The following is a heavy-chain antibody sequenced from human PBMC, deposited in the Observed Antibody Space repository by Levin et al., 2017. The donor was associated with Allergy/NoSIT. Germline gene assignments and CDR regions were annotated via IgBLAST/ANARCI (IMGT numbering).Heavy chain of an antibody. CDR1: GDSVTNNEYY. Sequence: SQTLSLTCGVSGDSVTNNEYYWGWIRQPPGKRLEWIASIYYSGIAYYNPSLKSRVAISVDTSNNQISLSLASVTAADTTVYYCVRVFLTGYKYYFDSWGQGTLVTVSS. CDR2: IYYSGIA. V-gene: IGHV4-39*01. D-gene: IGHD3-9*01. J-gene: IGHJ4*02. CDR3: VRVFLTGYKYYFDS.